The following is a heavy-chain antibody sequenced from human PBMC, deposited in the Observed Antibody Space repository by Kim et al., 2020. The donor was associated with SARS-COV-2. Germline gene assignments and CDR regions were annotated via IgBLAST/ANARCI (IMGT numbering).Heavy chain of an antibody. CDR1: GYTFTSYA. J-gene: IGHJ6*02. Sequence: ASVKVSCKASGYTFTSYAMHWVRQAPGQRLEWMGWINAGNGNTKYSQKFQGRVTITRDTSASTAYMELSSLRSEDTAVYYCARVVPAAIGYYYYGMDVWGQGTTVTVSS. V-gene: IGHV1-3*01. D-gene: IGHD2-2*02. CDR3: ARVVPAAIGYYYYGMDV. CDR2: INAGNGNT.